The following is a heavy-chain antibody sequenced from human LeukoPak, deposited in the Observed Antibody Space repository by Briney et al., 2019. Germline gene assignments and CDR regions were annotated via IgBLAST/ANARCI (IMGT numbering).Heavy chain of an antibody. Sequence: SGTLSLTCTVSGDSISSYYCDWIRQPPGKGLEWIGYIYYSGTTNYNPSLKSRVTISVDTSKNQFSLKLSSVTAAGTAVYYCVRESYSRYFDYWGQGSLVTVSS. CDR2: IYYSGTT. V-gene: IGHV4-59*01. CDR3: VRESYSRYFDY. D-gene: IGHD4-11*01. J-gene: IGHJ4*02. CDR1: GDSISSYY.